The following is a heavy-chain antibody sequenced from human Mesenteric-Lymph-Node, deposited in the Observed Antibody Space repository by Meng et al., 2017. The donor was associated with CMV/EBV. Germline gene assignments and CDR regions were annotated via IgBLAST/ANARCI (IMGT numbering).Heavy chain of an antibody. CDR2: INPNSGGT. D-gene: IGHD3-9*01. CDR3: ARGQNYDILTNDY. V-gene: IGHV1-2*02. Sequence: ASVKVSCKASGYTFTDYYMHWVRQAPGQGLEWMGWINPNSGGTNYAQKFQGRVTMTRDTSISAAYMELSRLRSDDTAVYYCARGQNYDILTNDYWGQGTLVTVS. J-gene: IGHJ4*02. CDR1: GYTFTDYY.